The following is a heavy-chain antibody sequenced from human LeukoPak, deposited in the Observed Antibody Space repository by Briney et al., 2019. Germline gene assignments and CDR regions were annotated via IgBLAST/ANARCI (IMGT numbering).Heavy chain of an antibody. J-gene: IGHJ4*02. CDR3: ARRLDGSGSYYNPYFDY. D-gene: IGHD3-10*01. CDR2: IYHSGST. Sequence: SETLSLTCTVSGYSISSGHYWGWIRQPPGKGLEWIGDIYHSGSTYYNPSLKSRVTISVDTSKNQFSLKLTSVTAADTAVYYCARRLDGSGSYYNPYFDYWGQGTLVTVSS. V-gene: IGHV4-38-2*02. CDR1: GYSISSGHY.